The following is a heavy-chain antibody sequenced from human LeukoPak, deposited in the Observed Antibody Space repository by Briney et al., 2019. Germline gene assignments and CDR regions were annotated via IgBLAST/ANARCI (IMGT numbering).Heavy chain of an antibody. CDR1: GFTFSSYC. J-gene: IGHJ4*02. CDR3: AEDVGLYSSSYYFDY. CDR2: ISYDGSNK. Sequence: QSGGSLRLSCAASGFTFSSYCMHWVRQAPGKGLEWVAVISYDGSNKYYADSVKGRFTISRDNSKNTLYLQMNSLRAEATAVYYCAEDVGLYSSSYYFDYWGQGTLVTVSS. V-gene: IGHV3-30*18. D-gene: IGHD6-13*01.